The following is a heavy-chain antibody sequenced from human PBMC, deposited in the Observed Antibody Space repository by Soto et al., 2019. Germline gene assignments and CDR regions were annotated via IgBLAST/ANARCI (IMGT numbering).Heavy chain of an antibody. CDR1: GFIFSNSL. CDR2: IWEDGSEE. CDR3: ARVPEGSVFGLDS. J-gene: IGHJ5*01. V-gene: IGHV3-33*01. Sequence: QVQLVESGGGVVQPGRSLRLSCAASGFIFSNSLMHWVRQAPGKGLEWVAVIWEDGSEEYYADSVKGRFTISRDNSMNTLYLQMDRLRVDDMAVYYCARVPEGSVFGLDSWGQGTLVTVSS. D-gene: IGHD3-10*02.